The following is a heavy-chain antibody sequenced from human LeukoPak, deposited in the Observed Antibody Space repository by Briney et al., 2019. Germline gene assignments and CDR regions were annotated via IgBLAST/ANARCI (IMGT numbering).Heavy chain of an antibody. V-gene: IGHV1-18*01. D-gene: IGHD3-9*01. Sequence: GASVKVSCKTSGYTFSNYGITWVRQAPGQGLEWMAWISNSNGDIKYAQNFQGRLTVTTDSSTYTAYMQLRSLRSDDTAMYYCARDERYSMDYWGQGTLVTVSS. CDR2: ISNSNGDI. CDR1: GYTFSNYG. J-gene: IGHJ4*02. CDR3: ARDERYSMDY.